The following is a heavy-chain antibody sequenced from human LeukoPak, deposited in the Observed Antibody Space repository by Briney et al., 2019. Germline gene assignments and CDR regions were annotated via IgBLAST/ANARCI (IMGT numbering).Heavy chain of an antibody. Sequence: GGSLRLSCAASGFTFSDYYMSWIRQAPGKGLEWVSYISSSGSTIYYADSVKGRFTISRDNSKNTLYLQMNSLRAEDTAVYYCARDPLLRYYFDYWGQGTLVTVSS. D-gene: IGHD3-22*01. CDR2: ISSSGSTI. J-gene: IGHJ4*02. CDR1: GFTFSDYY. CDR3: ARDPLLRYYFDY. V-gene: IGHV3-11*04.